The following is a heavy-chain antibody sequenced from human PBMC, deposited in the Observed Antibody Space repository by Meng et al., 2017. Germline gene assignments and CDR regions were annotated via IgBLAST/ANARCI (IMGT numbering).Heavy chain of an antibody. V-gene: IGHV4-4*02. CDR2: IYHSGST. CDR3: ARRGIAAAGNNWFDP. J-gene: IGHJ5*02. CDR1: GGSISSSNW. D-gene: IGHD6-13*01. Sequence: QVQLQEEGPGVVQPSGILSLTCAVSGGSISSSNWWSWVRQPPGKGLEWIGEIYHSGSTNYNPSLKSRVTISVDKSKNQFSLKLSSVTAADTAVYYCARRGIAAAGNNWFDPWGQGTLVTVSS.